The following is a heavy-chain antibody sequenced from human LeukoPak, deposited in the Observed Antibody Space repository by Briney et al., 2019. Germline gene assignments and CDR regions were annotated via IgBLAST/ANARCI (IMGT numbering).Heavy chain of an antibody. CDR2: IYYSGST. V-gene: IGHV4-31*03. CDR1: GGSISSGGYY. Sequence: PSQTLSLTCTVSGGSISSGGYYWSWIRQHLGKGLEWIGYIYYSGSTYYNPSLKSRVTISVDTSKNQFSLKLSSVTAADTAVYYCASGFYSSGWCAYWGQGTLVTVSS. J-gene: IGHJ4*02. CDR3: ASGFYSSGWCAY. D-gene: IGHD6-19*01.